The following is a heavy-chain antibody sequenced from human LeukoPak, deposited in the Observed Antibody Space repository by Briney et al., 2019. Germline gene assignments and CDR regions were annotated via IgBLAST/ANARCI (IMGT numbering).Heavy chain of an antibody. D-gene: IGHD5-24*01. Sequence: SETLSLTCTVSGGSISSYYWSWIRQPPGKGLEWIGYIYYSGSTNYNPSLKSRVTISVDTSKNQFSLKLSSVTAADTAVYYRARDGVDGYNPWGQGTLVTVSS. J-gene: IGHJ5*02. CDR2: IYYSGST. CDR1: GGSISSYY. V-gene: IGHV4-59*01. CDR3: ARDGVDGYNP.